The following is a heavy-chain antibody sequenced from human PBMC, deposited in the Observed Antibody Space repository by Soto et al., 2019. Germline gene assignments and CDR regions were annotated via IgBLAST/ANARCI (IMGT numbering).Heavy chain of an antibody. CDR1: GFTFSSYW. Sequence: GGSLRLSCAASGFTFSSYWRSWVRQAPGKGLEWVANIKQDGSEKYYVDSVKGRFTISRDNAKNSLYLQMNSLRAEDTAVYYCASGYYYDSSGYYSDFDYWGQGT. D-gene: IGHD3-22*01. CDR2: IKQDGSEK. J-gene: IGHJ4*02. V-gene: IGHV3-7*01. CDR3: ASGYYYDSSGYYSDFDY.